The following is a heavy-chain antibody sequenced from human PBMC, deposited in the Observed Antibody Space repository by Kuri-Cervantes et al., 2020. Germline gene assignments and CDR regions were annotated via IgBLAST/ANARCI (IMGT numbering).Heavy chain of an antibody. V-gene: IGHV3-9*01. J-gene: IGHJ6*02. CDR1: GFTFDDYA. D-gene: IGHD3-22*01. CDR2: ISWNSGSI. CDR3: ARDRPDDSSGYYLGYGMDV. Sequence: SLKISCAASGFTFDDYAMHWVRQAPGKGLEWVSGISWNSGSIGYADSVKGRFTISRDNAKNSLYLQMNSLRAEDTAVYYCARDRPDDSSGYYLGYGMDVWGQGTTVTVSS.